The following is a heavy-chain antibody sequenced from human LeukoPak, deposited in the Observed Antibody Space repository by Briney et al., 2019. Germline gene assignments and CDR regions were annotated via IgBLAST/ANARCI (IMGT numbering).Heavy chain of an antibody. D-gene: IGHD3-3*01. Sequence: GGSLRLSCAASGFTFSDCTMNWVRQAPGKGLEWVSYISRTSSTITYADSVKGRFTISRDNAKNSLYLQMNSLRDEDTAVYYCARDLRYAFDIWGQGTMVTVSS. V-gene: IGHV3-48*02. CDR3: ARDLRYAFDI. J-gene: IGHJ3*02. CDR1: GFTFSDCT. CDR2: ISRTSSTI.